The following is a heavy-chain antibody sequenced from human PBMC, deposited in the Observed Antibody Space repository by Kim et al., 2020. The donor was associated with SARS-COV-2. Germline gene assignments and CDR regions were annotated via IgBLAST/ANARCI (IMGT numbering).Heavy chain of an antibody. CDR3: ARARITMIVVDALDI. CDR2: IYYSGST. Sequence: SETLSLTCTVSGGSISSGGYYWSWIRQHPGKGLEWIGYIYYSGSTYYNPSLKSRVTISVDTSKNQFSLKLSSVTAADTAVYYWARARITMIVVDALDIWGQGTMVTVSS. CDR1: GGSISSGGYY. J-gene: IGHJ3*02. D-gene: IGHD3-22*01. V-gene: IGHV4-31*03.